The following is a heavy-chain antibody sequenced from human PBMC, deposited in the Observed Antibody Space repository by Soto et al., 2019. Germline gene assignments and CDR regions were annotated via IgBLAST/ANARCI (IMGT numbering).Heavy chain of an antibody. D-gene: IGHD3-3*01. CDR2: ISRNSGKT. CDR1: GYTFTGYY. Sequence: ASVKVSCKASGYTFTGYYMHWVRQAPGQGLEWMGWISRNSGKTNYAQKFQGRVTMTTDTSTRTAYLELRSLRSDDTAVYYCARSRLRFLEWSPSDYWRQGTVVTVSS. CDR3: ARSRLRFLEWSPSDY. V-gene: IGHV1-18*04. J-gene: IGHJ4*02.